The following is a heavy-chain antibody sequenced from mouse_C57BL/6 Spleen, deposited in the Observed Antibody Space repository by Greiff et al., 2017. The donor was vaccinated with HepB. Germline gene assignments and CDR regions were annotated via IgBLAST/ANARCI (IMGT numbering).Heavy chain of an antibody. CDR1: GYTFTNYW. J-gene: IGHJ4*01. Sequence: QVQLQQSGAELVRPGTSVKMSCKASGYTFTNYWIGWAKQRPGHGLEWIGDIYPGGGYTNYNEKFKGKATLTADKSSSTAYMQFSSLTSEDSAIYYCARGGDDYAMDYWGQGTSVTVSS. V-gene: IGHV1-63*01. CDR3: ARGGDDYAMDY. CDR2: IYPGGGYT. D-gene: IGHD3-3*01.